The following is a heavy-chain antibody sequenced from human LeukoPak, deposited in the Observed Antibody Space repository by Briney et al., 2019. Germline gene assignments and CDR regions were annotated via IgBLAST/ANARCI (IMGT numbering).Heavy chain of an antibody. CDR1: GGSIGSGGSY. CDR3: ARRREGSSSVDS. Sequence: SETLSLTCTVSGGSIGSGGSYWGWIRQPPGKGLEWIGNIYYSGSTYYYNPSLKSRATMSVDTSKNQFSLKLSSVTAADTAVYCCARRREGSSSVDSWGQGTLVTVSS. J-gene: IGHJ4*02. CDR2: IYYSGSTY. V-gene: IGHV4-39*01. D-gene: IGHD6-6*01.